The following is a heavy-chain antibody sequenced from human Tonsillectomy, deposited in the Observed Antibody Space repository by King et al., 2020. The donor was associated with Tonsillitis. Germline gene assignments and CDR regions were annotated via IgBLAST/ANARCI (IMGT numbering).Heavy chain of an antibody. J-gene: IGHJ4*02. CDR3: ASEKNQYFTN. D-gene: IGHD2-8*01. V-gene: IGHV3-43*01. CDR2: ITFDAGST. Sequence: VQLVESGGVVVQPGGSLRLSCAASGFTFDNYAMHWVRQTPTKGLEWVSLITFDAGSTFYADSVKGRFTISRDNSKNFLYLEMNSLRSEDSALYFCASEKNQYFTNWGQRTLFTVSS. CDR1: GFTFDNYA.